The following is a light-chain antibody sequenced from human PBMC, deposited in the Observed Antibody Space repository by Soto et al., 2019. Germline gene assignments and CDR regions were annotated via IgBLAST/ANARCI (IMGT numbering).Light chain of an antibody. CDR3: SSYTSSSTLYV. CDR2: DVN. V-gene: IGLV2-14*03. J-gene: IGLJ1*01. CDR1: SSDVGAHNY. Sequence: QSALTQPASVSGSPGQSITISCTGTSSDVGAHNYVSWYQHHPGKAPKLMIYDVNNRPSGVSNRFSGSKSDNTASLTISGLQAEDEADYYCSSYTSSSTLYVFGTGTKLTVL.